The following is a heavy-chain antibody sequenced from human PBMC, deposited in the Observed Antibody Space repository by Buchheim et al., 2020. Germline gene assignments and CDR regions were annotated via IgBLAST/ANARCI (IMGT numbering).Heavy chain of an antibody. D-gene: IGHD3-22*01. CDR3: ATDPDSSSYYSFDY. J-gene: IGHJ4*02. V-gene: IGHV3-15*01. Sequence: EVKLVDSGGGLVKPGGSLKISCAASRFTFKNAWMSWVRQAPGKGLEWVGRIKSKVDGETSDYAAPVQGRFSISRDDSKNVFTLQMDSLKTEDTAVNYCATDPDSSSYYSFDYWGQG. CDR2: IKSKVDGETS. CDR1: RFTFKNAW.